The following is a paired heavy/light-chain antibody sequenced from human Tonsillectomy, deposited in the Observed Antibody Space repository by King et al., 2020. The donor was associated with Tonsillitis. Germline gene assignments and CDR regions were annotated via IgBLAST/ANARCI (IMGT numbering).Heavy chain of an antibody. Sequence: EMQLVESGGGLVQPGGSLRLSCAASGFTFSNYWMTWVRQAPEKGLEWVAKIKEDGSEKDYVDSVKGRFTISRDNARNSLYLQMNSLRAEDTAVYYCARGKGWLLPLGQGTLVTVSS. CDR2: IKEDGSEK. J-gene: IGHJ5*02. CDR3: ARGKGWLLP. V-gene: IGHV3-7*03. D-gene: IGHD3-22*01. CDR1: GFTFSNYW.
Light chain of an antibody. V-gene: IGKV3-15*01. J-gene: IGKJ2*01. CDR1: QSVSSS. Sequence: EIVMTQSPATLSVSPGERATLSCRASQSVSSSLAWYQQKPGQAPRLLIYGASTTATGIPARFSGSGSDTEFTLTISSLQSEDFAVYYCQQYYDWLVTFGQGTRLEIK. CDR3: QQYYDWLVT. CDR2: GAS.